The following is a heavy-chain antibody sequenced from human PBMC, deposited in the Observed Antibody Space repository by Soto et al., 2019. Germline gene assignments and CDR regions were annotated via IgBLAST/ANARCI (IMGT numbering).Heavy chain of an antibody. CDR1: GFTFADHA. J-gene: IGHJ5*02. Sequence: GGSLRLSCTTSGFTFADHAMSWFRQAPGKGLEWVGFIRRKDYGGTTDYAAALRGRITISRDDSKSIVYLQMNSLQSEDTAVYYCARGGTGARADPWGQGTLVTVS. CDR2: IRRKDYGGTT. D-gene: IGHD1-1*01. V-gene: IGHV3-49*03. CDR3: ARGGTGARADP.